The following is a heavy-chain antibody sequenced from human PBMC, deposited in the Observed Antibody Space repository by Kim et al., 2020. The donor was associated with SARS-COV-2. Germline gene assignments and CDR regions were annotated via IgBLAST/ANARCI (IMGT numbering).Heavy chain of an antibody. D-gene: IGHD3-16*01. CDR2: IYYTVNT. Sequence: SETLSLTCTVSGGSISSYYWSWIRQPPGKGLEWIGYIYYTVNTNYNPSLKSRVTISVDTSKNQFSLKLSSVTAADTAVYYCSRAPVSSGFGSYDYSDA. V-gene: IGHV4-59*01. CDR1: GGSISSYY. J-gene: IGHJ3*01. CDR3: SRAPVSSGFGSYDYSDA.